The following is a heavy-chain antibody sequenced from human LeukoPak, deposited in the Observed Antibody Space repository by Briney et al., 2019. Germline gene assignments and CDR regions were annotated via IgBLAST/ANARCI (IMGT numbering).Heavy chain of an antibody. CDR2: INPNSGGT. Sequence: GASVKVSCKASGYTFTGYYMHWVRQAPGQGLEWMGWINPNSGGTNYAQKFQGRVTMTRDTSISTAYMELSRLRSDDTAVYYCARDTPYKDGDSTFDYWGQGTLVTVSS. D-gene: IGHD4-17*01. V-gene: IGHV1-2*02. J-gene: IGHJ4*02. CDR3: ARDTPYKDGDSTFDY. CDR1: GYTFTGYY.